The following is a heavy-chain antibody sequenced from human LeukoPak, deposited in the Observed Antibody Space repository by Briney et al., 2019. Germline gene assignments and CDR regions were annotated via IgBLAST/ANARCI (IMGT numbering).Heavy chain of an antibody. D-gene: IGHD2-8*01. J-gene: IGHJ4*02. Sequence: ASVKVSCKASGYTFTGYYMHWVRQAPGQGLEWMGWINPNTGNPTYAQGFTGRFVFSLDTSDNTAYLQISSLQAEDTAVYYCASFFCTSGLCYYLDYWGQGTLVTVSS. CDR1: GYTFTGYY. CDR2: INPNTGNP. CDR3: ASFFCTSGLCYYLDY. V-gene: IGHV7-4-1*02.